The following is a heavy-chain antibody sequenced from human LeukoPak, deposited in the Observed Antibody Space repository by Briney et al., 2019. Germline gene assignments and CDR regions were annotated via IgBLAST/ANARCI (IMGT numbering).Heavy chain of an antibody. V-gene: IGHV1-46*01. CDR2: INPSGGTT. Sequence: GASVKVSCKVSGYTLTELSMHWVRQAPGQGLEWMGIINPSGGTTSYAQKFQGRVTMTRDTSTSTVYMELSSLRSEDTAVYYCARGLYYYDSSGYYVYWGQGTLVTVSS. D-gene: IGHD3-22*01. CDR3: ARGLYYYDSSGYYVY. CDR1: GYTLTELS. J-gene: IGHJ4*02.